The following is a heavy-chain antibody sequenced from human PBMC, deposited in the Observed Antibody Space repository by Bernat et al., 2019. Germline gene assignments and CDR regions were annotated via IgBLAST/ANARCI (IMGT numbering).Heavy chain of an antibody. J-gene: IGHJ5*02. Sequence: QVQLVESGGGVVQPGRSLRLSCAASGFTFSSYGMHWVRQAPGKGLEWVEVISYDGSNKYYADSVKGRFNISRDNSKNTLYLQMNSLRAEDTAVYYCAKDGTAYCTGGDCNWFDPWGQGTLVTVSS. CDR3: AKDGTAYCTGGDCNWFDP. D-gene: IGHD2-8*02. V-gene: IGHV3-30*18. CDR1: GFTFSSYG. CDR2: ISYDGSNK.